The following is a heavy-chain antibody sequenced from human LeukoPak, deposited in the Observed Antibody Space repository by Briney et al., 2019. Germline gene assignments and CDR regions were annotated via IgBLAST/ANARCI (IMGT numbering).Heavy chain of an antibody. D-gene: IGHD4-17*01. J-gene: IGHJ4*02. CDR3: ARVEVDGDYGFFYFDY. CDR2: IYTSGST. Sequence: PSETLSLTCTVSGGSISSYYWSWIRQPAGNGLEWIGRIYTSGSTNYNPSLKSRVTMSVDTPKNQFSLKLSSVTAADTAVYYCARVEVDGDYGFFYFDYWGQGTLVTVSS. CDR1: GGSISSYY. V-gene: IGHV4-4*07.